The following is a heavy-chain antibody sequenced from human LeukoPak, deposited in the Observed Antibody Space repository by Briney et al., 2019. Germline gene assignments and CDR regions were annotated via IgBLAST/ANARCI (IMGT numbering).Heavy chain of an antibody. CDR3: ARAPYIVPAAMCLE. J-gene: IGHJ4*02. V-gene: IGHV3-7*01. D-gene: IGHD2-2*01. CDR2: IKQDRSEK. Sequence: GGSLRLSCAASGFTFTNYWMSWVRQAPGKGLELVANIKQDRSEKYYVDSVKGRFTISRDNAKNSLYLQMNSLRAEDTAVYYCARAPYIVPAAMCLEWGQGTLVTVSS. CDR1: GFTFTNYW.